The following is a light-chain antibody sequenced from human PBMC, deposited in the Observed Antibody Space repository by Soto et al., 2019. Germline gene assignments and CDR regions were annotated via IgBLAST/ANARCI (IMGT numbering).Light chain of an antibody. CDR2: DVS. J-gene: IGLJ2*01. CDR3: SSYTNNSTVK. CDR1: SSDVGLYNY. Sequence: QSALTQPDSVSGSPGQSITISCTGTSSDVGLYNYVSWYQHHPGKAPKLMIYDVSDRPSGVSNRFFGSKSGNTASLTISGLQAEDDGDYYCSSYTNNSTVKFGGGTKVTV. V-gene: IGLV2-14*01.